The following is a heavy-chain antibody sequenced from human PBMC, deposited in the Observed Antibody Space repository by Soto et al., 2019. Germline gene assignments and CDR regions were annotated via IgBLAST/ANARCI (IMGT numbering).Heavy chain of an antibody. CDR2: IIPILGIA. J-gene: IGHJ4*02. Sequence: QVQLVQSGAEVKKPGSSVKVSCKASGGTFSSYTISWVRQAPGQGLEWMGRIIPILGIANYAQKFQGRVTITADKSTSTAYMELSSLRSEDTAVYYCAIVGRYSYASGDYWGQGTLVTVSS. V-gene: IGHV1-69*02. CDR1: GGTFSSYT. CDR3: AIVGRYSYASGDY. D-gene: IGHD5-18*01.